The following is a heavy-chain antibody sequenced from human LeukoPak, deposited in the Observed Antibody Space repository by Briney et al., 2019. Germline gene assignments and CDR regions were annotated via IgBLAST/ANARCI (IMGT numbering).Heavy chain of an antibody. D-gene: IGHD3-22*01. CDR2: IRSKAYGGTT. Sequence: PGRSLRLSCTASGFTFGDYAMSWVRRAPGKGLEWVGFIRSKAYGGTTEYAASVKDRFTISRDDSKSIAYLQMNSLKTEDTAVYYCTRVSDSSGYYGRDWGQGTLVTVSS. CDR1: GFTFGDYA. V-gene: IGHV3-49*04. CDR3: TRVSDSSGYYGRD. J-gene: IGHJ4*02.